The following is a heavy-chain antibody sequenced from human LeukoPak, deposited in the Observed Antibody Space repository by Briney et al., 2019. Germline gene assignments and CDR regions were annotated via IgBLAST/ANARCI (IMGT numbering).Heavy chain of an antibody. D-gene: IGHD6-19*01. V-gene: IGHV3-23*01. J-gene: IGHJ4*02. Sequence: GGSLRLSCAASGFTFSNYAMNWVRQAPGKGLEWVSVVSGSGYNTYYADSVKGRFTISRDNAKNSLYLQMNSLRAEDTAVYYCASSGFSSGWYEPYYFDYWGQGTLVTVSS. CDR1: GFTFSNYA. CDR2: VSGSGYNT. CDR3: ASSGFSSGWYEPYYFDY.